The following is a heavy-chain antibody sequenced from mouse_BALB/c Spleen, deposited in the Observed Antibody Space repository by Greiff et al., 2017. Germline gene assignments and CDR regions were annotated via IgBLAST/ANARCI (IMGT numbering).Heavy chain of an antibody. V-gene: IGHV14-3*02. CDR3: ATTATFAY. Sequence: VQLQQSGAELVKPGASVKLSCTASGFNIKDTYMHWVKQRPEQGLERIGRIDPANGNTKYDPKFQGKATITADTSSNTAYLQLSSLTSEDTAVYYCATTATFAYWGQGTLVTVSA. CDR1: GFNIKDTY. D-gene: IGHD1-2*01. J-gene: IGHJ3*01. CDR2: IDPANGNT.